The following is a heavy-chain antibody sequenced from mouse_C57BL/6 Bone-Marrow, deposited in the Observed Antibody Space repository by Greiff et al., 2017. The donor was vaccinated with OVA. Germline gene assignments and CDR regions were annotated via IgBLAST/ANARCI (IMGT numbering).Heavy chain of an antibody. D-gene: IGHD3-2*02. CDR3: ATRGDSSGAPWFAY. CDR2: IYPSDSET. Sequence: VQLQQPGAELVRPGSSVKLSCKASGYTFTSYWMDWVKQRPGQGLEWIGNIYPSDSETHYNQKFKDKATLTVDKSSSTAYMQLSSLTSEVSAVYYCATRGDSSGAPWFAYWGQGTLVTVSA. V-gene: IGHV1-61*01. J-gene: IGHJ3*01. CDR1: GYTFTSYW.